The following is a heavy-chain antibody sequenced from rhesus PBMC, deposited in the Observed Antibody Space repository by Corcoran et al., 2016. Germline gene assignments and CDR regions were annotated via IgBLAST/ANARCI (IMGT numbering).Heavy chain of an antibody. CDR3: ARYYSGSQGLDF. J-gene: IGHJ3*01. D-gene: IGHD3-16*01. Sequence: QVQLVQSGAEVKKPGISVRLSCKASGYTFTSYYINWVRQAPGQVLEWNGWLNPSNYNTGYDQKFQGRVTMTRDTSTSTAYMELNSLRSDDTAVYYCARYYSGSQGLDFWGQGLRVTVSS. CDR1: GYTFTSYY. V-gene: IGHV1-200*01. CDR2: LNPSNYNT.